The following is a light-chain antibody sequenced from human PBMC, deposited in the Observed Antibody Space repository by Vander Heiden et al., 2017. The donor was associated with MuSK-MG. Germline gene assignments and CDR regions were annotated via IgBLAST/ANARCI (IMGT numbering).Light chain of an antibody. V-gene: IGKV1-33*01. CDR2: DAS. CDR3: QQDDNLPLT. CDR1: QDISNY. J-gene: IGKJ4*01. Sequence: DIQMTQSSSSLSASVGDRVTITCQASQDISNYLNWYQQKPGKAPKLLIYDASNMETGVPSRFSGSGSGTDFTFTISSLQPEDIATYYCQQDDNLPLTFGAGTKVEIK.